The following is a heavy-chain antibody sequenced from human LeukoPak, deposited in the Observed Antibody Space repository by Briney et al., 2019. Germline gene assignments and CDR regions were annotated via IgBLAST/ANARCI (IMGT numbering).Heavy chain of an antibody. CDR2: IWYDGSNK. V-gene: IGHV3-33*01. CDR3: AREEGDIDAFDI. CDR1: GFTFSSYG. Sequence: PGGSLRLSCAASGFTFSSYGMHWVRQAPGKGLEWVAVIWYDGSNKYYADSVKGRFTISRDNSKNTLCLQMNSLRAEDTAVYYCAREEGDIDAFDIWGQGTMVTVSS. J-gene: IGHJ3*02. D-gene: IGHD2-21*01.